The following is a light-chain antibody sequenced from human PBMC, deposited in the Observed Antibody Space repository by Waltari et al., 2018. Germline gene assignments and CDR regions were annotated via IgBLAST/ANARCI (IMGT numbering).Light chain of an antibody. V-gene: IGLV1-40*01. Sequence: QSVLTQPPSVSGAPGQRVTISCTGGSSNIGAGYDVHWYQHLPRTAPKLLIYGNSNRPSGVPDRFSGSKSGTSASLAISGLQAEDEADYYCQSYDRSLSGYVFGSGTKVTVL. J-gene: IGLJ1*01. CDR1: SSNIGAGYD. CDR3: QSYDRSLSGYV. CDR2: GNS.